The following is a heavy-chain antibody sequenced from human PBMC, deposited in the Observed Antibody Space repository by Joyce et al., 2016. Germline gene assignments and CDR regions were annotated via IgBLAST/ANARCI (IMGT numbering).Heavy chain of an antibody. CDR3: ARAEYDILTGYRFDY. V-gene: IGHV3-21*01. D-gene: IGHD3-9*01. J-gene: IGHJ4*02. Sequence: RQAPGKGLEWVSSISSTTSSFIYYADSVKGRFTISIDNAENTLYLHMNSLRAEDTAFYYCARAEYDILTGYRFDYWGQGTLVTVSS. CDR2: ISSTTSSFI.